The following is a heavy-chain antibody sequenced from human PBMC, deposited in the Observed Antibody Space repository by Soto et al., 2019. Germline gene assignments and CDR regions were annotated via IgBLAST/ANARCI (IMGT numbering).Heavy chain of an antibody. J-gene: IGHJ5*02. V-gene: IGHV4-59*08. D-gene: IGHD2-15*01. CDR2: IYYSGST. Sequence: SETLSLTCTVSGGSISSYYWSWIRQPPGKGLEWIGYIYYSGSTNYNPSLKSRVTISVDTSKNQFSLELSSVTAADTAVYYCASTRFCSGGSCYDKGNWFDPWGQGTLVTVPS. CDR3: ASTRFCSGGSCYDKGNWFDP. CDR1: GGSISSYY.